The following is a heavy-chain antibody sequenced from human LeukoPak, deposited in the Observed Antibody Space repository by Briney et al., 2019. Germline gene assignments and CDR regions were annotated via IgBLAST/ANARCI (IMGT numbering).Heavy chain of an antibody. CDR3: ARRLGRSFDY. V-gene: IGHV1-3*04. Sequence: ASVKVSCKASGYTFINHAIHWVRQAPGQRLEWMGWINIGNGNTKYSQNFQGRIAITRDTSATTAYMDLSSLRSEDTAMYYCARRLGRSFDYWGQGTLVTVSS. D-gene: IGHD2-21*01. CDR1: GYTFINHA. CDR2: INIGNGNT. J-gene: IGHJ4*02.